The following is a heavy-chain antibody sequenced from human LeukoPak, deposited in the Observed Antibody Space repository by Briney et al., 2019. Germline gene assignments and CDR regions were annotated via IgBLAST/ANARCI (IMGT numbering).Heavy chain of an antibody. J-gene: IGHJ4*02. CDR3: ARHHHNWHWGG. CDR1: GVSISSSNNYY. CDR2: IYYSGST. Sequence: SETLSLTCTVSGVSISSSNNYYWGWIRQPPGKGLEWIGSIYYSGSTYYNPSLKSRGTISIDTSKNQFSLKLSSVTAADTAVFYCARHHHNWHWGGWGQGTLVTVSS. D-gene: IGHD1-1*01. V-gene: IGHV4-39*01.